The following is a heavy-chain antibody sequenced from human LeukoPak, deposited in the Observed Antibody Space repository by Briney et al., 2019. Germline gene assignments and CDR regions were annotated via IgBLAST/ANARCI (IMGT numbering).Heavy chain of an antibody. CDR2: IRHDGTNK. D-gene: IGHD1-26*01. J-gene: IGHJ4*02. CDR1: GFSFRSYG. Sequence: PGGSLRLSCAASGFSFRSYGMHWVRQAPGKGLEWVAFIRHDGTNKYYADSVKGRFTISRDNPKNTLYLQMNSLRAEDTAVYFCAGSITSGYWGQGTLVTVSS. CDR3: AGSITSGY. V-gene: IGHV3-30*02.